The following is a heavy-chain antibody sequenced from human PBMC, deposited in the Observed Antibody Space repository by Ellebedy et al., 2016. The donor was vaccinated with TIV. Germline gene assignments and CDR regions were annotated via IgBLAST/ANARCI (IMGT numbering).Heavy chain of an antibody. CDR3: ARDDYYHSSGYYYFY. Sequence: AASVKVSCKASGYTFTNYGISWVRQAPGQGLEWMGWISAYNGNTDYAHNLQGRVTMTTDTSTSTAYMELRSLRSDDTAVYYCARDDYYHSSGYYYFYWGQGTLVTVSS. D-gene: IGHD3-22*01. J-gene: IGHJ4*02. V-gene: IGHV1-18*04. CDR1: GYTFTNYG. CDR2: ISAYNGNT.